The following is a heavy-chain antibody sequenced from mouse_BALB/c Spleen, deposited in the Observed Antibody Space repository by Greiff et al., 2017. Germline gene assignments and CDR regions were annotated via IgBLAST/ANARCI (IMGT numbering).Heavy chain of an antibody. V-gene: IGHV5-9-3*01. Sequence: EVKLVESGGGLVKPGGSLKLSCAASGFTFSSYAMSWVRQTPEKRLEWVATISSGGSYTYYPDSVKGRFTISRDNAKNTLYLQMSSLRSEDTAMYYYARRSYYYSFYYAMDYWGQGTSLTVSS. J-gene: IGHJ4*01. D-gene: IGHD1-2*01. CDR3: ARRSYYYSFYYAMDY. CDR2: ISSGGSYT. CDR1: GFTFSSYA.